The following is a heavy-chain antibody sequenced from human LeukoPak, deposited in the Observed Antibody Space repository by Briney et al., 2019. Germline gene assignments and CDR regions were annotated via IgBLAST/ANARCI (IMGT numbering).Heavy chain of an antibody. CDR2: INPNSGGT. J-gene: IGHJ6*02. V-gene: IGHV1-2*02. CDR1: GYTFTGYY. D-gene: IGHD5-18*01. CDR3: ARPYSYDGRYYYYGMDV. Sequence: ASVTVSCKASGYTFTGYYMHWVRQAPGQGLEWIGWINPNSGGTNYAQKFQGRVTMTRDTSISTACMELSRLRSDDTAVYYCARPYSYDGRYYYYGMDVWGQGTTVTVSS.